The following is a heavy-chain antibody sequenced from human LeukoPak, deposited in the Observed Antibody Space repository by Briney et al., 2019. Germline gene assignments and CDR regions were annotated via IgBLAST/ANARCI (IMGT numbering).Heavy chain of an antibody. Sequence: PGGSLRLSCAASGFTFSSYEMNWVRQAPGKGLEWVSYISSSGSTIYYADSVKGRFTISRDNAKNSLYLQMNSLRAEDTAVYYCAREAEITMIVVGGFDYWGQGTLVTVSS. CDR3: AREAEITMIVVGGFDY. D-gene: IGHD3-22*01. V-gene: IGHV3-48*03. CDR2: ISSSGSTI. J-gene: IGHJ4*02. CDR1: GFTFSSYE.